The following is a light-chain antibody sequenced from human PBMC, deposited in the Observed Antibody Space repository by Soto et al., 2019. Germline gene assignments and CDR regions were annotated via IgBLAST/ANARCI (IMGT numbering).Light chain of an antibody. Sequence: TKSPGGVSLNTEERATLSCSASQSVSLTALAWYQHKPGQAPRLLIYGASFRATGIPHRFSGSGAGADFTLTISRLEPEDSAVYYCQPYGRSPTCRFAQGTKVDI. CDR3: QPYGRSPTCR. CDR1: QSVSLTA. J-gene: IGKJ1*01. V-gene: IGKV3-20*01. CDR2: GAS.